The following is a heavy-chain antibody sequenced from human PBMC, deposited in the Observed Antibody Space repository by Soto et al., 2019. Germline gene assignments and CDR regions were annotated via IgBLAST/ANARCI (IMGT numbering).Heavy chain of an antibody. CDR2: IYYSGST. J-gene: IGHJ5*02. V-gene: IGHV4-39*01. CDR3: ARTAPYYYDSSGYYYVEALFDP. D-gene: IGHD3-22*01. Sequence: PXETLSLTCTVSGGSISSSSYYWGWIRQPPGKGLEWIGSIYYSGSTYYNPSLKSRVTISVDTSKNQFSLKLSSVTAADTAVYYCARTAPYYYDSSGYYYVEALFDPWGQGTLVTVSS. CDR1: GGSISSSSYY.